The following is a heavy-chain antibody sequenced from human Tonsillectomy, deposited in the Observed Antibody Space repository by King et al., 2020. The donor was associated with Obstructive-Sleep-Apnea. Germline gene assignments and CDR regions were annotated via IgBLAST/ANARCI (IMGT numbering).Heavy chain of an antibody. Sequence: QLQESGPGLVKPSETLSLTCTVSGGSISSYYWSWIRQPPRKGLEWIGYIYYSGSTNYNPSLKSRVTISVDTSKNQFSLKLSSVTAAETAVYYCARSPFTFGGVIVKGYFDYWGQGTLVTVSS. D-gene: IGHD3-16*02. CDR2: IYYSGST. CDR3: ARSPFTFGGVIVKGYFDY. J-gene: IGHJ4*02. CDR1: GGSISSYY. V-gene: IGHV4-59*01.